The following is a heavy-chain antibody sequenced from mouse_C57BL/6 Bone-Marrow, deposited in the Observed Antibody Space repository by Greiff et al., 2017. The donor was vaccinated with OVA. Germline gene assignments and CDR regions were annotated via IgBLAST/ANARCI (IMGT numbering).Heavy chain of an antibody. CDR1: GFTFSSYG. CDR3: ARRGDYYGSSSYWYFDV. J-gene: IGHJ1*03. V-gene: IGHV5-6*01. D-gene: IGHD1-1*01. CDR2: ISSGGSYT. Sequence: EVQLQQSGGDLVKPGGSLKLSCAASGFTFSSYGMSWVRQTPDKRLEWVATISSGGSYTYYPDSVKGRFTISRANAKNTMYLQMSSLKSEDTAMYYCARRGDYYGSSSYWYFDVWGTGTTVTVSS.